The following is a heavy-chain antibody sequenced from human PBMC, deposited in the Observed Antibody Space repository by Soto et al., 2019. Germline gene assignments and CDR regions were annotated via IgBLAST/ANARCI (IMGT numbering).Heavy chain of an antibody. Sequence: SVKVSFKASGGTFSSYAISWVRQAPGQGLAWMGGIIPIFGTANYAQKFQGRVTITADESTSTAYMELSSLRSEDTAVYYCARRSDYGDYCLDYWGQGTLVTVSS. CDR3: ARRSDYGDYCLDY. J-gene: IGHJ4*02. CDR1: GGTFSSYA. V-gene: IGHV1-69*01. CDR2: IIPIFGTA. D-gene: IGHD4-17*01.